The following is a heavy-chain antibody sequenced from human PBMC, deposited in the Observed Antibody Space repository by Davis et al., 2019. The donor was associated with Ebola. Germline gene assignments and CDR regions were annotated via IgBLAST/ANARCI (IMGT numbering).Heavy chain of an antibody. V-gene: IGHV1-3*01. Sequence: ASVKVSCKASGYTFNLYGISWVRQAPGQGLEWMGWLNAGTGNTKYSQKFQDRVTFTWDTSASTAYMELSSLTYEDTAVYSCARDFGDFGSYFDYWGQGTRVTVSS. J-gene: IGHJ4*02. CDR3: ARDFGDFGSYFDY. CDR1: GYTFNLYG. CDR2: LNAGTGNT. D-gene: IGHD4-17*01.